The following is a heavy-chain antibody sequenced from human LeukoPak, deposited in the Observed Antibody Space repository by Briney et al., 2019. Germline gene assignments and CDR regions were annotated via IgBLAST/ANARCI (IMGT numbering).Heavy chain of an antibody. Sequence: RPGGSLRLSCAASGFTFSSYAMSWVRQAPGKGLEWVSAISGSGGSTYYADSVKGRFTISRDNSKNTLYLQMNGLRAEDTAVYYCAKDHCSSTSCPLDYWGQGTLVTVSS. J-gene: IGHJ4*02. CDR3: AKDHCSSTSCPLDY. CDR1: GFTFSSYA. V-gene: IGHV3-23*01. D-gene: IGHD2-2*01. CDR2: ISGSGGST.